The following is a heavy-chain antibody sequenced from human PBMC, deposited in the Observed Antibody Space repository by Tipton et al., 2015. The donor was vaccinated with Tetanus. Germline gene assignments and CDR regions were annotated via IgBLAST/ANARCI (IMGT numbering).Heavy chain of an antibody. CDR1: GGSITAGGYF. CDR2: IYHDGDT. CDR3: ARRSYGSSSRCFDAFDL. J-gene: IGHJ3*01. V-gene: IGHV4-31*03. D-gene: IGHD2-2*01. Sequence: TLSLTCTVSGGSITAGGYFWSWIRQLPGKGLEWMGHIYHDGDTYYNPSLKSRLIISVDTSKNHFSLKLSSVTAADTAVYYCARRSYGSSSRCFDAFDLWGQGTMVPVSS.